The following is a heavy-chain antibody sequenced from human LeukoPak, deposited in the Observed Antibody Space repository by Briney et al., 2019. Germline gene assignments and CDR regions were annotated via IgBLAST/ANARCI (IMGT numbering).Heavy chain of an antibody. CDR2: ISSSGRTF. V-gene: IGHV3-48*03. D-gene: IGHD3-22*01. J-gene: IGHJ4*02. CDR3: ARDLRSSVVSRFDY. Sequence: GGSLRLSCAASGFTFSSYEMNWVRQAPGKGLEWLSYISSSGRTFYYADSVKGRFTISRDNAKNSLYLQMNSLRAEDTAVYYCARDLRSSVVSRFDYWGQGTLVTVSS. CDR1: GFTFSSYE.